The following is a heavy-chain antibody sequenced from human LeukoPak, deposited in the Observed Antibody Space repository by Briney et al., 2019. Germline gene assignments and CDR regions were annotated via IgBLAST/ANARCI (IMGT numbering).Heavy chain of an antibody. D-gene: IGHD3-3*01. Sequence: GGSLRLSCAASGFTFSGYAMSWVRQAPGKGLEWVSAISGSGGSTYYADSVKGRFTISRDNSKNTLYLQMNSLRAEDTAVYYCAKDRNYDFWRRGWFDPWGQGTLVTVSS. V-gene: IGHV3-23*01. CDR3: AKDRNYDFWRRGWFDP. J-gene: IGHJ5*02. CDR1: GFTFSGYA. CDR2: ISGSGGST.